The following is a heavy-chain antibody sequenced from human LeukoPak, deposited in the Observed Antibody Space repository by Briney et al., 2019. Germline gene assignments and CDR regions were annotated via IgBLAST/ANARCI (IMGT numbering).Heavy chain of an antibody. D-gene: IGHD5-12*01. CDR2: IKQDGSEK. J-gene: IGHJ4*02. CDR3: ARDMARGGYDRWSDY. Sequence: RGSLRLSCAASGFTFSSYWMSWVRQAPGKGLEWVANIKQDGSEKYYVDSVRGRFTISRDNAKNSLYLQMNSLRAEDTAVYYCARDMARGGYDRWSDYWGQGTLVTVSS. CDR1: GFTFSSYW. V-gene: IGHV3-7*05.